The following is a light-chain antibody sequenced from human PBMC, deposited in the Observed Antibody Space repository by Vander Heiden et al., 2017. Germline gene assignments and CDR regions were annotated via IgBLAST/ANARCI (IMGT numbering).Light chain of an antibody. V-gene: IGLV2-14*03. CDR2: DVD. CDR3: SSYTSSSTLYV. Sequence: QSALTQPASVSGSPGQSITISCTGTSSDVGAYNYASWYQQRPGKAPKVIIYDVDNRPSGVSNRFSGSKSGNTASLTISGLQAEDEADYYCSSYTSSSTLYVFGTGTKVTVL. J-gene: IGLJ1*01. CDR1: SSDVGAYNY.